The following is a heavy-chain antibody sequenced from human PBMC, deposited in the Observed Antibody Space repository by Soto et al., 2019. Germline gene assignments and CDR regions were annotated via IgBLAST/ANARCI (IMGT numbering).Heavy chain of an antibody. CDR1: GFNFDNYG. Sequence: GGSLRLSCQASGFNFDNYGMHWVPQAPGKGLEWVAVITYDGSNKYYADSVKGRFTISRDNSKNTLSLHLNTLKPEDTAVYHCAKDRVGGTFYTPLGFWGQGTLVTVSS. D-gene: IGHD1-7*01. J-gene: IGHJ4*02. CDR3: AKDRVGGTFYTPLGF. CDR2: ITYDGSNK. V-gene: IGHV3-30*18.